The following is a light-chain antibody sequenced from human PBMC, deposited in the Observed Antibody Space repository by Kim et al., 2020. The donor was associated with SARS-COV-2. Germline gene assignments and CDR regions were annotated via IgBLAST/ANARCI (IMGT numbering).Light chain of an antibody. J-gene: IGLJ3*02. V-gene: IGLV1-40*01. CDR1: GSNIGAGYD. CDR2: GDT. CDR3: QSYDSSLSGSV. Sequence: RGTISCAGSGSNIGAGYDVHWYQQVPGRAPKLLIYGDTNRPSGVPDRFFGSKSGTSASLAITGLQAEDEADYYCQSYDSSLSGSVFGGGTQLTVL.